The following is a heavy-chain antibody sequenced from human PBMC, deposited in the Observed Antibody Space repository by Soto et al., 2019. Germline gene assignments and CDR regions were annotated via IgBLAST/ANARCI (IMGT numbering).Heavy chain of an antibody. D-gene: IGHD3-9*01. CDR2: INAGNGDT. CDR3: VRDVLTDYSRYDY. Sequence: GASVKVSCTASGYTFTSYARHWVRQAPGQRLEWMGWINAGNGDTQYSQKFQGRVTITRDTSASTAYMELSSLRSEDTAVYYCVRDVLTDYSRYDYWGQGTLVTVSS. CDR1: GYTFTSYA. J-gene: IGHJ4*02. V-gene: IGHV1-3*01.